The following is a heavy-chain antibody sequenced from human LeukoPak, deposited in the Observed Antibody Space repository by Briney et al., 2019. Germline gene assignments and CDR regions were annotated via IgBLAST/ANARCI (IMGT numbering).Heavy chain of an antibody. Sequence: GGSLRLSCAASGFTVSSNYMSWVRQAPGKGLEWVSVFYRGGSTYYAESVKGRFTISRDNSKNTLYLQMNSLRAEDTAVYYCARYYDSSGYTPGAFDIWGQGTMVTVSS. CDR1: GFTVSSNY. D-gene: IGHD3-22*01. J-gene: IGHJ3*02. CDR2: FYRGGST. V-gene: IGHV3-53*01. CDR3: ARYYDSSGYTPGAFDI.